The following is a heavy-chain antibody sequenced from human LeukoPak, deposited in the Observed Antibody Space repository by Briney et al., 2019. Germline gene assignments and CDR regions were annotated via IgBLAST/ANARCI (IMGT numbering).Heavy chain of an antibody. D-gene: IGHD4-11*01. CDR2: IFHSGSA. V-gene: IGHV4-30-2*01. CDR1: GASISSGGYY. Sequence: PSQTLSLTCTVSGASISSGGYYWRWIRQPPGKGLEWIGYIFHSGSAYYNPSLKSRVTISVDRSKNQFSLNLTSVTAADTAVYYCARDRNTVDYWGQGTLVTVSS. CDR3: ARDRNTVDY. J-gene: IGHJ4*02.